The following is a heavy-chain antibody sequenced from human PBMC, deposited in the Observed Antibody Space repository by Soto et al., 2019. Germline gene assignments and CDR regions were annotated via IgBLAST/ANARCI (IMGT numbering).Heavy chain of an antibody. CDR3: AKSRRGYCSSTSCSFHYMDV. D-gene: IGHD2-2*01. J-gene: IGHJ6*03. Sequence: GGSLRLSCAASGFTFSSYAMSWVRQAPGKGLEWVSAISGSGGSTYYADSVKGRFTISRDNSKNTLYLQMNSLRAEDTAVYYCAKSRRGYCSSTSCSFHYMDVWGKGTTVTVSS. CDR1: GFTFSSYA. CDR2: ISGSGGST. V-gene: IGHV3-23*01.